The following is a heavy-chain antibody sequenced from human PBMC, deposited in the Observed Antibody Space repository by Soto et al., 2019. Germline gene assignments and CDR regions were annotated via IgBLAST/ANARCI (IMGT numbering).Heavy chain of an antibody. CDR1: GGTFSSYA. D-gene: IGHD5-12*01. V-gene: IGHV1-69*01. Sequence: QVQLVQSGAVVKKPGSSVKVSCKASGGTFSSYAISWVRQAPGHGREWMGGIIPIFGTANYAQKIQGRVTITADEATSTAYMELSSLRSEDTAVYYCARAPRREGYNYVYWGQGTLVTVSS. CDR3: ARAPRREGYNYVY. J-gene: IGHJ4*02. CDR2: IIPIFGTA.